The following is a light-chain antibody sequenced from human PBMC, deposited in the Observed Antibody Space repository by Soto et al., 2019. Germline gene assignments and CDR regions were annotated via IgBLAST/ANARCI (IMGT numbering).Light chain of an antibody. V-gene: IGKV1-5*01. J-gene: IGKJ1*01. CDR2: DAT. Sequence: IQMTQSPSTLSASVGDRVTITCRASHNIERWMAWYQQKRGRAPSLLIFDATTLHSGVPSRFSGGGSGPEFTLTTNGLQPDDFATYYCQQFAKSSTFGQGTTVEIK. CDR3: QQFAKSST. CDR1: HNIERW.